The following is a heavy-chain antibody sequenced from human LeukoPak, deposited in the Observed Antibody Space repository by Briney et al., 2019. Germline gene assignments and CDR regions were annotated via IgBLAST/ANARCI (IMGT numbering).Heavy chain of an antibody. Sequence: PSQTLSLTCTLSGGSISSYYWSWIRQPPGKGLEWIGYIYYSGSTNYNPSRRSRVTISVDTSKNQFSLKLSSVTAADTDVYYCARDMRCSGGSCYDAFDIWGQGTMVTVSS. V-gene: IGHV4-59*01. D-gene: IGHD2-15*01. CDR2: IYYSGST. CDR1: GGSISSYY. J-gene: IGHJ3*02. CDR3: ARDMRCSGGSCYDAFDI.